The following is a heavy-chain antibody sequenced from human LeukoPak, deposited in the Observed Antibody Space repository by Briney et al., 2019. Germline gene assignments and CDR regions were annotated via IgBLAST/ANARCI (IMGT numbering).Heavy chain of an antibody. CDR1: GGTFSSYA. D-gene: IGHD3-3*01. J-gene: IGHJ4*02. CDR2: IIPIFGTA. Sequence: GASVKVSCKASGGTFSSYAISWVRQAPGQGLEWMGGIIPIFGTANYAQKFQGRVTITADESTSTAYMELSSLRSEDTAVYYCARGNYDFRSGSIDYWGQGTLVTVSS. V-gene: IGHV1-69*13. CDR3: ARGNYDFRSGSIDY.